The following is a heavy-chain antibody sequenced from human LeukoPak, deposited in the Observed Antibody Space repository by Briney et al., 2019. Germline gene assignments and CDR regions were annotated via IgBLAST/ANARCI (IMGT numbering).Heavy chain of an antibody. CDR2: IKQDGSGT. D-gene: IGHD1-26*01. V-gene: IGHV3-7*01. CDR3: ARHTGTYFNY. CDR1: GFTFSTYW. J-gene: IGHJ4*02. Sequence: GGSLRLSCAASGFTFSTYWMTWLRQAPGKGLEWVANIKQDGSGTYYVDSVKGRFTISRDNAKNSLYLQMNSLRAEDTAVYYCARHTGTYFNYWGQGTLVTVSS.